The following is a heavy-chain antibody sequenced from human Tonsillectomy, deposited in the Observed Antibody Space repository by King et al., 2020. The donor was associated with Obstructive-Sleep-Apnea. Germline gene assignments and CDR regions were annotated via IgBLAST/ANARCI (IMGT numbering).Heavy chain of an antibody. CDR3: ARGGWTAVDY. V-gene: IGHV4-59*01. Sequence: QLQESGPGLVKPSETLSLTCTVSGGSISGDYWSWIRQPPGKGLEGIGYIYDSGSTKYNPSLKSRVTISVDTAKNQFSLKLRSVTAADTAVYYCARGGWTAVDYWGQGTLVTVSS. CDR2: IYDSGST. J-gene: IGHJ4*02. D-gene: IGHD3/OR15-3a*01. CDR1: GGSISGDY.